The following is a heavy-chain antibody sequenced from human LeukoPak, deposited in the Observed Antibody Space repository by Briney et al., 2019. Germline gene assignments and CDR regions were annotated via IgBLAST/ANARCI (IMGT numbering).Heavy chain of an antibody. D-gene: IGHD1-26*01. CDR2: ISSSGSTI. J-gene: IGHJ2*01. CDR3: ARGVNSGNYNYWYFDL. V-gene: IGHV3-48*02. CDR1: GFTFSSYS. Sequence: GGSLRLSCAASGFTFSSYSMNWVRQAPGKGLEWVSYISSSGSTIYYADSVKGRFTISRGNAKNFLYLQMNSLRDEDTAVYYCARGVNSGNYNYWYFDLWGRGTLVTVSS.